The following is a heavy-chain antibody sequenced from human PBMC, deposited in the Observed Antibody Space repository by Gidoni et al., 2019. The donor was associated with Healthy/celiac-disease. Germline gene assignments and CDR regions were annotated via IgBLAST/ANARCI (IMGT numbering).Heavy chain of an antibody. CDR3: APNPVVAAANFDY. J-gene: IGHJ4*02. CDR2: IIGSGGST. Sequence: EVQLLESGGGLVQPGGSLRVSCAASGFTFSSYAVSWVRQAPGKGLEWVSAIIGSGGSTYYADSVKGRFTISRDNSKNTLYLQMNSLRAEDTAVYYCAPNPVVAAANFDYWGQGTLVTVSS. V-gene: IGHV3-23*01. CDR1: GFTFSSYA. D-gene: IGHD2-15*01.